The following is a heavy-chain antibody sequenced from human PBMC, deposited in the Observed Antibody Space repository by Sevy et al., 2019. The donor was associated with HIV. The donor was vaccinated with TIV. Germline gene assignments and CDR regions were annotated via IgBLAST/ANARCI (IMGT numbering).Heavy chain of an antibody. CDR2: IIPIFGTA. CDR1: GGTFSSYA. J-gene: IGHJ3*02. D-gene: IGHD3-3*01. CDR3: AVWGYDFWSGYNAFDI. Sequence: ASVKDSCKASGGTFSSYAISWVRQAPGQGLEWMGGIIPIFGTANYAQKFQGRVTITADKSTSTAFVDLSSLRCEDTAVYYCAVWGYDFWSGYNAFDIWGQGTMVTVSS. V-gene: IGHV1-69*06.